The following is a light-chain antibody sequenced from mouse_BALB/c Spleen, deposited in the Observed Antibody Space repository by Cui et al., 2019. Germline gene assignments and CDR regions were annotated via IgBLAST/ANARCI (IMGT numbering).Light chain of an antibody. J-gene: IGKJ2*01. CDR3: QQYSSYPYT. CDR2: WAS. V-gene: IGKV6-23*01. Sequence: DIVMTQSHKFISTSVGDRVSITCKASQDVGTAVAWYQQKPGQSPKLLIYWASTRNTGVPDRFTGSGSGTDFTLTISNVQSEDLADYFCQQYSSYPYTFGGGTKLEIK. CDR1: QDVGTA.